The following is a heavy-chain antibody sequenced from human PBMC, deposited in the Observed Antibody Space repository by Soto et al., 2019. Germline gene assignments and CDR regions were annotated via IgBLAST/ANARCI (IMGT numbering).Heavy chain of an antibody. V-gene: IGHV3-30-3*01. Sequence: QVQLVESGGGVVQPGRSLRLSCAASGFTFSSYAMHWVRQAPGKGLEWVAVISYDGSNKYYADSVKGRFTISRDNSKNALDLQMNSLRAEDTAVYYWSRVDYEVELGWFDPWGQGTLVTVSS. J-gene: IGHJ5*02. CDR1: GFTFSSYA. CDR3: SRVDYEVELGWFDP. CDR2: ISYDGSNK. D-gene: IGHD4-17*01.